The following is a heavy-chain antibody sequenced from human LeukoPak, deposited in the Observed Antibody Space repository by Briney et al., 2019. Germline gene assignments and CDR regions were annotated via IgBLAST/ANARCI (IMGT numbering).Heavy chain of an antibody. D-gene: IGHD6-13*01. CDR3: AKFAGIAAAAQPPSHAFDI. CDR1: GFTFSSYG. J-gene: IGHJ3*02. V-gene: IGHV3-30*18. Sequence: PGGSLRLSCAASGFTFSSYGMHWVRQAPGKGLEWVAVISYDGSNKYYADSVKGRFTISRDNSKNTLYLQMNSLRAEDTAVYYCAKFAGIAAAAQPPSHAFDIWGQGTMVTVSS. CDR2: ISYDGSNK.